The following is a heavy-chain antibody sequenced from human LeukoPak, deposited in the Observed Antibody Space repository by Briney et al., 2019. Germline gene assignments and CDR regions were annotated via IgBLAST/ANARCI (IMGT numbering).Heavy chain of an antibody. Sequence: QPGGSLRLSCAASGFTFNTYWMSWVRQAPGKGLEWVASIKHDGGETYFVDSVKGRLTISRDNTRNSLNLQMNSLRDEDTAVYYCASRDYFDYWGQGTLVTVSS. CDR2: IKHDGGET. V-gene: IGHV3-7*02. J-gene: IGHJ4*02. CDR3: ASRDYFDY. CDR1: GFTFNTYW.